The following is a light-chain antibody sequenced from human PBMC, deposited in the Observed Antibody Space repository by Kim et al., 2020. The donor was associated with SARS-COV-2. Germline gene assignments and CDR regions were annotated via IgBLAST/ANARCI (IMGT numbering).Light chain of an antibody. Sequence: LSASVGDRVNITCQGSRSYVAWYQQKPGKAPKLLIYAAATLHSGVPSRFSGRGSGTDFTLTITNLQPEDCATYYCQQLDTPAWTFGPGTKVDIK. CDR2: AAA. J-gene: IGKJ1*01. CDR1: GSRSY. CDR3: QQLDTPAWT. V-gene: IGKV1-9*01.